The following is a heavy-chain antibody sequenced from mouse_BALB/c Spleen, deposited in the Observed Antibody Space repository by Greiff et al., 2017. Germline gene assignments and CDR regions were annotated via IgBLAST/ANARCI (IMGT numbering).Heavy chain of an antibody. CDR3: ARVLGRAFDD. CDR1: GFTFTDYY. CDR2: IRNKANGYTT. V-gene: IGHV7-3*02. J-gene: IGHJ2*01. D-gene: IGHD4-1*01. Sequence: EVKLVESGGGLVQPGGSLRLSCATSGFTFTDYYMSWVRQPPGKALEWLGFIRNKANGYTTEYSASVKGRFTISRDNSQSILYLQMNTLRAEDSATYYCARVLGRAFDDWGQGTTLTVSS.